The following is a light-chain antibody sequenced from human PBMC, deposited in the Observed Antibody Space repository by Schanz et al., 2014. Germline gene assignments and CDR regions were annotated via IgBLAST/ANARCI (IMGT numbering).Light chain of an antibody. CDR1: SSNVGSNY. CDR2: GNS. J-gene: IGLJ2*01. Sequence: QSVLTQPPSVSGPPGQRVTISCSGSSSNVGSNYVYWYQQLPGTAPKLLIYGNSNRPSGVPDRFSGSKSGTSASLAITGLQAEDEADYYCQSYDSSLSVVVFGGGTKLTVL. V-gene: IGLV1-40*01. CDR3: QSYDSSLSVVV.